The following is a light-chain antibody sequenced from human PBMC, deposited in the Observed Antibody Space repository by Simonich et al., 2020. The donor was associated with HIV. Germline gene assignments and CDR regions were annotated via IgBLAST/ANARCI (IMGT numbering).Light chain of an antibody. Sequence: QAVLTQPASLSASPGASASLTCTLRSGINVGTSRIYWYQQKPGSPPQYLLGFNSDSDKQQASGVPSRFSGSKEASANAGILLISGLQSEDEADYYCQSYDSSLSGVVFGGGTKLTVL. J-gene: IGLJ2*01. CDR3: QSYDSSLSGVV. CDR2: FNSDSDK. V-gene: IGLV5-45*01. CDR1: SGINVGTSR.